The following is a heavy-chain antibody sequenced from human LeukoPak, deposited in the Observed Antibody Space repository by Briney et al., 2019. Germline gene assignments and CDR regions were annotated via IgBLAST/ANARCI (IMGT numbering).Heavy chain of an antibody. CDR1: GGSTSSGSSY. V-gene: IGHV4-61*02. D-gene: IGHD6-19*01. CDR2: IYFSGST. J-gene: IGHJ4*02. Sequence: SETLSLTCSVSGGSTSSGSSYWSWIRQPAGKGLEWIGRIYFSGSTDYNPSLRSRVTISVDMSKNQFSLKLSSVTAADTAVYYCARDAHSSGWTFFDYWGQGVLVTVSS. CDR3: ARDAHSSGWTFFDY.